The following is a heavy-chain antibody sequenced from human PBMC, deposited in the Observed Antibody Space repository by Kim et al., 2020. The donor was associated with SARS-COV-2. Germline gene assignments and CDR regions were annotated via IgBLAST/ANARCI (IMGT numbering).Heavy chain of an antibody. J-gene: IGHJ4*02. Sequence: QTCQGRVTMTRDTSTSTVYMELSSLRSEDTAVYYCAREGDIVGATTNFDYWGQGTLVTVSS. V-gene: IGHV1-46*01. D-gene: IGHD1-26*01. CDR3: AREGDIVGATTNFDY.